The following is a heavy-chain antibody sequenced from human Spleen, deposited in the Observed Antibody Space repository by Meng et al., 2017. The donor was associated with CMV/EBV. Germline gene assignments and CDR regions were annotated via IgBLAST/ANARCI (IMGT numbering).Heavy chain of an antibody. V-gene: IGHV4-39*07. CDR1: DDSMSSSSYY. Sequence: GSLRLSCTVSDDSMSSSSYYWGWIRQPPGKGLEWIGSIYYSGNTYYKSTLKSRVTISLDTSKKQFSLRLSSVTAADTGLYYCARVSGPYYYGMDVWGQGTTVTVSS. CDR2: IYYSGNT. D-gene: IGHD3-10*01. CDR3: ARVSGPYYYGMDV. J-gene: IGHJ6*02.